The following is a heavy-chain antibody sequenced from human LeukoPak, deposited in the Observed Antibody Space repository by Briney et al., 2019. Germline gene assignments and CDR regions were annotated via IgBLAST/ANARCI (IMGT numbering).Heavy chain of an antibody. CDR2: IYYSGTT. Sequence: SETLSLTCTVSGGSISGYYWSWIRQPPGKGLEWVGYIYYSGTTSYNPSLRSRVTMSVDTSKNQFSLKLSSVTAADTAVYYCARASYYDILTGYYKYYFDYWGQGTLVTVSS. D-gene: IGHD3-9*01. CDR1: GGSISGYY. CDR3: ARASYYDILTGYYKYYFDY. J-gene: IGHJ4*02. V-gene: IGHV4-59*01.